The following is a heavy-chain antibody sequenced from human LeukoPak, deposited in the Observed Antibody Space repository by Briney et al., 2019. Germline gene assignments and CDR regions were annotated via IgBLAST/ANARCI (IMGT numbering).Heavy chain of an antibody. CDR2: ISGSGGST. CDR1: GFTFSNYA. Sequence: GGSLRLSCAASGFTFSNYAMSWVRQAPGKGLEWVSAISGSGGSTYYADSVKGRFTISRDNSKNTLDLQMNSLRAEDTAVYYCAKDSSGYYHDSYYYYMDVWGKGTTVTVSS. V-gene: IGHV3-23*01. J-gene: IGHJ6*03. D-gene: IGHD3-22*01. CDR3: AKDSSGYYHDSYYYYMDV.